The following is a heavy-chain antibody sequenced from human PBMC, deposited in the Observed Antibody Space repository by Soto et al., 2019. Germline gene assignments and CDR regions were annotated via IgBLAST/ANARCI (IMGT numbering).Heavy chain of an antibody. Sequence: QSQTLSLTCAISGDSVSSNSAAWNWIRQSPSRGLEWLGRTYYRSKWYNDYAVSVKSRITINPETSKNQFSLQLNSVTPEDTAVYYCARDKNYYDIWDHDAFDIWGQGTMVTVSS. CDR1: GDSVSSNSAA. CDR3: ARDKNYYDIWDHDAFDI. D-gene: IGHD3-9*01. CDR2: TYYRSKWYN. V-gene: IGHV6-1*01. J-gene: IGHJ3*02.